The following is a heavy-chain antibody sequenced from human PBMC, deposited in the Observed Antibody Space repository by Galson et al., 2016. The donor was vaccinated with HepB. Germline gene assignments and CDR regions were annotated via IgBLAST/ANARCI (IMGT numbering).Heavy chain of an antibody. J-gene: IGHJ4*02. CDR2: IWYDGSKK. Sequence: SLRLSCAASGFTLSSYGMHWVRQAPGKGLEWVAHIWYDGSKKYYADSVKGRFTISRDNSKNTLCLQMNSLRAEDTAVYYCARDRRVFGVLIIPDYWGQGTLVTVSS. V-gene: IGHV3-33*01. CDR1: GFTLSSYG. D-gene: IGHD3-3*01. CDR3: ARDRRVFGVLIIPDY.